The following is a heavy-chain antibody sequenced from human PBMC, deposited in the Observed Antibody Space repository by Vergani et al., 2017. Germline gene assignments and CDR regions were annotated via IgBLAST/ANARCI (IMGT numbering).Heavy chain of an antibody. V-gene: IGHV3-30*02. J-gene: IGHJ4*02. CDR3: AKHFRGWGIDY. Sequence: QVQLVESGGGVVQPGGSLRLSCAASGFTFSNYGMQWIRQGPGKGLEFVAFIQFDGSNQYYADSVKGRFTLSRDFSKNTLYLQMNSLRTDDTATYYCAKHFRGWGIDYWGQGTQVIVSS. CDR2: IQFDGSNQ. D-gene: IGHD3-16*01. CDR1: GFTFSNYG.